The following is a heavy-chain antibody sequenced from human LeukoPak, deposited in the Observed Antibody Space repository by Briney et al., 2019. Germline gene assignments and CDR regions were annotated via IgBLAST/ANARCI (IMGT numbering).Heavy chain of an antibody. Sequence: SSVKVSCKASGGTFSSYAISWVRQAPGQGLEWMGGIIPISGTANHAQKFQGRVTITADESTSTAYMELSSLRSEDTAVYYCARGFVVVPAAYDYWGQGTLVTVSS. V-gene: IGHV1-69*01. CDR2: IIPISGTA. CDR3: ARGFVVVPAAYDY. J-gene: IGHJ4*02. CDR1: GGTFSSYA. D-gene: IGHD2-2*01.